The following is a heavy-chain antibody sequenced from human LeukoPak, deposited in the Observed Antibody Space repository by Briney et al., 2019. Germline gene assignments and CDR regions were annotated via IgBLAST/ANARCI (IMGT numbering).Heavy chain of an antibody. J-gene: IGHJ4*02. Sequence: WVRQPPGKGLEWIGEIYHSGSTNYNPSLKSRVTISVDKSKNQFSLKLSSVTAADTAVYYCARCQWLVRVYYFDYWGQGTLVTVSS. CDR3: ARCQWLVRVYYFDY. D-gene: IGHD6-19*01. CDR2: IYHSGST. V-gene: IGHV4-4*02.